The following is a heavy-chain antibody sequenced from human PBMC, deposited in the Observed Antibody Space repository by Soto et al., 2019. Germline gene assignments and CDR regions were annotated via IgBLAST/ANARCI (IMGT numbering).Heavy chain of an antibody. CDR3: ERGAQGGNYVDV. CDR2: VKYDGTIT. D-gene: IGHD3-16*01. Sequence: EVQLVESGGGSVQPGESLRLSCAASGFPFSSYWIHWVRQAPGKGLVWVSRVKYDGTITNYADSLRGRLTISRDNAKNTVYLQMNSLRVEDTAVYYCERGAQGGNYVDVWGKGTTVTVSS. V-gene: IGHV3-74*01. J-gene: IGHJ6*04. CDR1: GFPFSSYW.